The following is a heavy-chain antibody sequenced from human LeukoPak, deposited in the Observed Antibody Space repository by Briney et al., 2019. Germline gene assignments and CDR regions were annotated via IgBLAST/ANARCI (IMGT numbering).Heavy chain of an antibody. CDR2: ISSSSSYI. D-gene: IGHD2-2*01. CDR3: ARESGPAADAFDI. CDR1: GFTFSSYS. V-gene: IGHV3-21*01. Sequence: GGSLRLSCAASGFTFSSYSMNWVRQAPGKGLEWVSSISSSSSYIYYADSVKGRFTISRDNAKNSLYLQMNSLRAEDTAVYYCARESGPAADAFDIWGQGTMVTVSS. J-gene: IGHJ3*02.